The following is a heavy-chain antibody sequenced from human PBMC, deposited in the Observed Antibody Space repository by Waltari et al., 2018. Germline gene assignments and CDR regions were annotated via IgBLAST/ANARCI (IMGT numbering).Heavy chain of an antibody. V-gene: IGHV3-15*01. CDR3: AGLRMVDPGYFQH. Sequence: EVQLVESGGGLVKPGGSLRLSCAASGFTFSNAWMRWVRQSPGKGLEWVGRIKSKTDGGTTDYAAPVKGRFTISRDNSKNTLYLQMNSLRAEDTAVYYCAGLRMVDPGYFQHWGQGTLVTVSS. J-gene: IGHJ1*01. CDR1: GFTFSNAW. CDR2: IKSKTDGGTT. D-gene: IGHD2-8*01.